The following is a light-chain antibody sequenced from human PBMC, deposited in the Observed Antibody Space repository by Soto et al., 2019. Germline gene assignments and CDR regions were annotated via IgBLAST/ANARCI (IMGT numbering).Light chain of an antibody. CDR3: QQADSFPLS. J-gene: IGKJ4*01. V-gene: IGKV1-12*01. Sequence: DIQMTQSPSSVSASIGDRFTICCRASQSIYKWLVWYQQKPGKAPKLLIYAASSLQSGVPSRFSGSGYGTDFTLTISSLQLEDVATYYCQQADSFPLSFGGGTKVEI. CDR1: QSIYKW. CDR2: AAS.